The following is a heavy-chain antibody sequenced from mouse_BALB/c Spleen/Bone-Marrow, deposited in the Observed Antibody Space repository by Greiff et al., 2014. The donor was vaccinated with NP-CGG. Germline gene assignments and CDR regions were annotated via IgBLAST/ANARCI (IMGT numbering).Heavy chain of an antibody. CDR2: INPSNGGT. Sequence: QVQLQQSGAELVKPGASVKLSCMASGFTFTSYWIHWVKQRPGQGPEWIGEINPSNGGTNFNEKFKSKATLTVDKSSSTAYMQLSSLTSEDSAVYYCTRGRRDAMDYWGQGTSVTVSS. J-gene: IGHJ4*01. CDR1: GFTFTSYW. CDR3: TRGRRDAMDY. V-gene: IGHV1S81*02.